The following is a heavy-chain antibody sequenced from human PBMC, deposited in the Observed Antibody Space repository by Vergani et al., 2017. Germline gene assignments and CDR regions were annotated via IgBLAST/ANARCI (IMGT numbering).Heavy chain of an antibody. CDR2: IIPILGIA. CDR1: GGTFSSYT. J-gene: IGHJ3*02. CDR3: ARVSMIFGVVPDAFDI. V-gene: IGHV1-69*02. D-gene: IGHD3-3*01. Sequence: QVQLVQSGAEVKKPGSSVKVSCKASGGTFSSYTISWVRQAPGQGLEWMGRIIPILGIANYAQKLQGRVTMTTDTSTSTAYMELRSLRSDDTAVYYCARVSMIFGVVPDAFDIWGQGTMVTVSS.